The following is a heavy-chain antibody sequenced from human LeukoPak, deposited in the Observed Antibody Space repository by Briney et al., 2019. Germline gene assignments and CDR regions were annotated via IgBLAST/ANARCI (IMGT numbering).Heavy chain of an antibody. CDR3: ARARDTAMVISYYFDY. CDR2: ISYDGSNK. Sequence: PGRSLRLSCAASGFTFSSYAMHWVRQAPGKGLEWVAVISYDGSNKYYADSVKGRFTISRDNSKNTLYLQMNSLRAEDTAVYYCARARDTAMVISYYFDYWGQGILVTVSS. J-gene: IGHJ4*02. CDR1: GFTFSSYA. V-gene: IGHV3-30-3*01. D-gene: IGHD5-18*01.